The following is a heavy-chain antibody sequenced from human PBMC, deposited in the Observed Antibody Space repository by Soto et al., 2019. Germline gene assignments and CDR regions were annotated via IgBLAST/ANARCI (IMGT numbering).Heavy chain of an antibody. Sequence: SETLSLTCIVSSGSMSSSLNHWGWIRQPPGKGLEWIGNINYSGSTYYNPSLQSRLTISVDTSNNQFSLTLSSVTAADTAVYYCAREYNYDSSGIGFDSWGQGTLVTAPQ. CDR1: SGSMSSSLNH. CDR3: AREYNYDSSGIGFDS. D-gene: IGHD3-22*01. V-gene: IGHV4-39*02. CDR2: INYSGST. J-gene: IGHJ4*02.